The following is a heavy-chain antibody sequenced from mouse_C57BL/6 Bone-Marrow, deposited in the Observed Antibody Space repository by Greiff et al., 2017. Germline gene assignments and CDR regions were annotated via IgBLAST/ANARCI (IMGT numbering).Heavy chain of an antibody. CDR1: GYTFTSYG. Sequence: QVQLQQSGAELARPGASVKLSCKASGYTFTSYGISWVKQRTGQGLEWIGEIYPRSGNTYYNEKFKSTATLTADKSSSTAYMELRSLTSEDSAVYFCARGWGGSSPDYWGQGTTLTVSS. D-gene: IGHD1-1*01. J-gene: IGHJ2*01. V-gene: IGHV1-81*01. CDR2: IYPRSGNT. CDR3: ARGWGGSSPDY.